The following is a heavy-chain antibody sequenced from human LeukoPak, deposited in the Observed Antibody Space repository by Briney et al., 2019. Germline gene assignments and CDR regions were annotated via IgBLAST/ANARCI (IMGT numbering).Heavy chain of an antibody. J-gene: IGHJ4*02. V-gene: IGHV3-23*01. Sequence: GGSLRLSCAASGFTFSSYAMSWVRQAPGKGLEWVSAISGSGGSTYYADSVRGRFTISRDNSKNTLYLQMNSLRAEDTAVYYCAKVMTRTMVRGVPPSDYWGQGTLVTVSS. D-gene: IGHD3-10*01. CDR3: AKVMTRTMVRGVPPSDY. CDR1: GFTFSSYA. CDR2: ISGSGGST.